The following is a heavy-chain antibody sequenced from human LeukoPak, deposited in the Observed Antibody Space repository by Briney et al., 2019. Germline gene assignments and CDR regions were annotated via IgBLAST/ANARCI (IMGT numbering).Heavy chain of an antibody. CDR2: ISGSGGST. Sequence: AGGTLRLSCVASGFTFSTYGMSWVRQAPGKGLEWVSAISGSGGSTYYADSVKGRFTISRDNSKNTLYLQMNSLRAEDTAVYYCAKVWAVVAANNAFDIWGQGTMVTVSS. CDR3: AKVWAVVAANNAFDI. CDR1: GFTFSTYG. D-gene: IGHD2-15*01. V-gene: IGHV3-23*01. J-gene: IGHJ3*02.